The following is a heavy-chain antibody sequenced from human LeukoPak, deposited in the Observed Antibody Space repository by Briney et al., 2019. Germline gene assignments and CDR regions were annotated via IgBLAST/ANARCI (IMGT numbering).Heavy chain of an antibody. CDR3: ARENYDSSYFDY. V-gene: IGHV4-61*08. CDR2: IYYSGST. D-gene: IGHD3-22*01. J-gene: IGHJ4*02. CDR1: GGSISSSGYY. Sequence: SETLSLTCTVSGGSISSSGYYWSWIRQPPGKGLEWIGYIYYSGSTNYNPSLKSRATISVDTSKNQFSLKLSSVTAADTAVYYCARENYDSSYFDYWGQGTLVTVSS.